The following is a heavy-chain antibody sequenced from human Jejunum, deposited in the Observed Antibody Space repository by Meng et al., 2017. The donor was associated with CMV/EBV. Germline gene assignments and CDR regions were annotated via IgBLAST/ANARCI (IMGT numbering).Heavy chain of an antibody. Sequence: GFTFRSFGMHWVRQAPGKGLEWVAVIWYEGSSEYYAASVKGRFTISRDNARNILYLQMNSLRAEDTGVYYCVKDQGGTVYHGMDVWGQGTTVTVSS. CDR3: VKDQGGTVYHGMDV. CDR1: GFTFRSFG. V-gene: IGHV3-33*06. CDR2: IWYEGSSE. J-gene: IGHJ6*02. D-gene: IGHD1-1*01.